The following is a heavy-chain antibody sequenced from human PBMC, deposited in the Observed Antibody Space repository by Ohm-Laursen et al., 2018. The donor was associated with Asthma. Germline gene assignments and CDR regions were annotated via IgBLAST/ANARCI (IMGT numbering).Heavy chain of an antibody. D-gene: IGHD5-18*01. Sequence: SETLSLTCTVSGGSISSGGYFYSWIRQHPGKGLEWIGYIYYSGNTYYSPSLRSRLTISLDTSKNQFSLQLRSVTAADTAVYYCARAGRYSCWFDPWGQGALVTVSS. CDR3: ARAGRYSCWFDP. CDR2: IYYSGNT. J-gene: IGHJ5*02. CDR1: GGSISSGGYF. V-gene: IGHV4-31*03.